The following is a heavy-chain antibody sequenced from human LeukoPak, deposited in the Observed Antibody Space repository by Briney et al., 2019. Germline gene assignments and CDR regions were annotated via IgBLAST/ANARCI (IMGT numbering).Heavy chain of an antibody. CDR1: GFTFSAYY. CDR3: ARASSSGRNYYNYYYMDV. V-gene: IGHV3-11*01. J-gene: IGHJ6*03. CDR2: ISSSGSSI. D-gene: IGHD3-22*01. Sequence: GGSLRLSCAGSGFTFSAYYVSWIRQAPGKGLKWVSYISSSGSSIYYADSVEGRFTVSRDNAKNSMYLEMNSLRADDTAVYYCARASSSGRNYYNYYYMDVWGKGTTVTVSS.